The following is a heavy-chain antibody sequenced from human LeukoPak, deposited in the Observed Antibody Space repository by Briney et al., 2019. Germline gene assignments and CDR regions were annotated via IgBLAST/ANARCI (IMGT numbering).Heavy chain of an antibody. CDR2: ISSSGSTI. CDR1: GFTFSSYE. Sequence: GGSLRLSCAASGFTFSSYEMNWVRQAPGKGLEWVSYISSSGSTIYYADSVKGRFTISRDNAKNSLYLQMDSLRAEDTALYYCAKSSYYDSSGYWSFQHWGQGTLVTVSS. CDR3: AKSSYYDSSGYWSFQH. V-gene: IGHV3-48*03. J-gene: IGHJ1*01. D-gene: IGHD3-22*01.